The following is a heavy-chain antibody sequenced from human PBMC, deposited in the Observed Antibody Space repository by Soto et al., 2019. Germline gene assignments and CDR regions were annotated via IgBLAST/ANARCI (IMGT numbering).Heavy chain of an antibody. D-gene: IGHD5-18*01. Sequence: SVKVSCKASGGTFSSYAISWVRQAPGQGLEWMGGIIPIFGTANYAQKFQGRVTITADESTSTAYMELSSLRSEDTAVYYCARDGDTAMVPYYYYGMDVWGQGTTVTVSS. CDR1: GGTFSSYA. CDR2: IIPIFGTA. J-gene: IGHJ6*02. CDR3: ARDGDTAMVPYYYYGMDV. V-gene: IGHV1-69*13.